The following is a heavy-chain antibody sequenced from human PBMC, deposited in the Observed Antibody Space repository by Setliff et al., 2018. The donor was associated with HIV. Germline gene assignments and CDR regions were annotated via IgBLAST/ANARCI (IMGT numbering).Heavy chain of an antibody. J-gene: IGHJ4*02. CDR1: GYTFXEYY. V-gene: IGHV1-2*02. Sequence: GASVKVCCKASGYTFXEYYIHWVRQAPGQGLEWMGWIYPNTGGTNYAQKFQGRVTMTRDTSISTAYMELSRLRSDDTALYYCARSTTADWGQGTMVTVSS. CDR2: IYPNTGGT. D-gene: IGHD4-17*01. CDR3: ARSTTAD.